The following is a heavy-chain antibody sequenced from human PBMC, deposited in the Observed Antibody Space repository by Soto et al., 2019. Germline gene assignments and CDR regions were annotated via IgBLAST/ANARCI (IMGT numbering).Heavy chain of an antibody. D-gene: IGHD3-22*01. V-gene: IGHV4-31*03. CDR3: ARLYDSSGLGRWFDP. Sequence: QVQLQESGPGLVKPSQTLSLTCTVSGGSIRSGGYYWSLIRQHPGKGLEWIGYIYYSGSTYYNPSLNSRVTISVDTYKYQSFLKLRAVTAADTAVYYCARLYDSSGLGRWFDPWGQGTLVTVSS. CDR2: IYYSGST. CDR1: GGSIRSGGYY. J-gene: IGHJ5*02.